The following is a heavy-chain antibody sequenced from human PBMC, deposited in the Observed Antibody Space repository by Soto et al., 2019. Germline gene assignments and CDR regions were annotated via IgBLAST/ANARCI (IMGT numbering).Heavy chain of an antibody. CDR3: ARNDQGWFDP. CDR2: IYYSGST. Sequence: QLQLQESGPGLVKPSETLPLTCTVSGGSISSSSYYWGWIRQPPGKGLEWIGSIYYSGSTYYNPSLKSRVTISVDTSKNQFSLKLSSVTAADTAVYYCARNDQGWFDPWGQGTLVTVSS. D-gene: IGHD1-1*01. V-gene: IGHV4-39*01. J-gene: IGHJ5*02. CDR1: GGSISSSSYY.